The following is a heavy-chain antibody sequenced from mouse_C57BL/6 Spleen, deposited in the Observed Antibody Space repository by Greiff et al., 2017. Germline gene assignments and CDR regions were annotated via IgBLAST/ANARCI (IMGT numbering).Heavy chain of an antibody. D-gene: IGHD4-1*01. V-gene: IGHV5-4*01. J-gene: IGHJ2*01. CDR1: GFTFSSYA. Sequence: EVQGVESGGGLVKPGGSLKLSCAASGFTFSSYAMSWVRQTPEKRLEWVATISDGGSYTYSPDNVKGRFTISRDNAKNNLYLQMSHLKSEDTAMYYCARDGNWALDYWGQGTTLTVSS. CDR3: ARDGNWALDY. CDR2: ISDGGSYT.